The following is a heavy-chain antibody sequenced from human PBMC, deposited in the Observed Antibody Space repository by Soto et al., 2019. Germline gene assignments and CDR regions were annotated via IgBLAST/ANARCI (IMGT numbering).Heavy chain of an antibody. CDR2: INQDANEK. J-gene: IGHJ4*02. CDR1: GFTFSDYW. CDR3: AKPSRSESGY. V-gene: IGHV3-7*01. Sequence: SGGSLRLSCAVSGFTFSDYWMSWVRQAPGTGLEWVANINQDANEKQYVDSVKGRFTISRDNAKNSLFLHMHSLRADDTAVYYCAKPSRSESGYWGQGTLVTVSS.